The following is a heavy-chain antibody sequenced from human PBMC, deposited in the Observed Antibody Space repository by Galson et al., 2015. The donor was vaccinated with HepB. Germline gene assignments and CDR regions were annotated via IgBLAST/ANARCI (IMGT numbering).Heavy chain of an antibody. CDR1: GFTFSSYS. J-gene: IGHJ6*02. CDR2: ISSSSSYI. Sequence: SLRLSCAASGFTFSSYSMNWVRQAPGKGLEWVSSISSSSSYIHYADSVKGRFTISRDNAKNSLYLQMNTLRAEDTAVYYCARYAIAVAGPDHYGMDVWGQGTTVPVSS. CDR3: ARYAIAVAGPDHYGMDV. V-gene: IGHV3-21*01. D-gene: IGHD6-19*01.